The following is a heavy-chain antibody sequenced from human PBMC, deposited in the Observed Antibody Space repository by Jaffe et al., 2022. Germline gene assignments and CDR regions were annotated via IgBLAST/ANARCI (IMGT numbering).Heavy chain of an antibody. Sequence: QVQLQESGPGLVKPSETLSLTCAVSGYSISSGYYWGWIRQPPGKGLEWIGSIYHSGSTYYNPSLKSRVTISVDTSKNQFSLKLSSVTAADTAVYYCASPRYGGNSLVYFDYWGQGTLVTVSS. J-gene: IGHJ4*02. D-gene: IGHD4-17*01. CDR1: GYSISSGYY. V-gene: IGHV4-38-2*01. CDR3: ASPRYGGNSLVYFDY. CDR2: IYHSGST.